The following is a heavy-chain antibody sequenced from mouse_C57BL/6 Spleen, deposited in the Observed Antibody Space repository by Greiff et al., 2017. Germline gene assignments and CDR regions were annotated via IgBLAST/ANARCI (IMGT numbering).Heavy chain of an antibody. Sequence: ESGPGLVKPSQSLSLTCSVTGYSITSGYYWNWIRQFPGNKLEWMGYISYDGSNNYNPSLKNRISLTRDTSKNQFFLKLNSVTTEDTATYYCARDPSWRYFDVWGTGTTVTVSS. J-gene: IGHJ1*03. CDR2: ISYDGSN. CDR3: ARDPSWRYFDV. V-gene: IGHV3-6*01. CDR1: GYSITSGYY.